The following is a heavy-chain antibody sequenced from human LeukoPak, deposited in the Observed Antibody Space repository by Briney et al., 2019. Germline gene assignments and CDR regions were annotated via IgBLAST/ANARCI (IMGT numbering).Heavy chain of an antibody. CDR3: ARGGGLDV. V-gene: IGHV3-7*03. Sequence: PGGSLRLSCAASGFTFSSYWMNWARQAPGKGLEWVASINHNGNANYYVDSVKGRFTISRDNAKISLYLQMCNLRAEDTAVYFCARGGGLDVWGQGATVTVSS. J-gene: IGHJ6*02. CDR2: INHNGNAN. CDR1: GFTFSSYW. D-gene: IGHD3-16*01.